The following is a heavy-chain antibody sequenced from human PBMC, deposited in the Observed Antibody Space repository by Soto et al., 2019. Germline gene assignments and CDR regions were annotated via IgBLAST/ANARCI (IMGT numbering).Heavy chain of an antibody. D-gene: IGHD2-2*01. CDR3: TSCYVYCCEY. V-gene: IGHV4-59*01. Sequence: QVQLQESGPGLVKPSETLSLTCSVSGASISSYYWSWIRQPPGKGLEWNGYIYYRGSTNYNPSLRIAVNTSVDTYGNKSSLKLSSGAAVDTVMDYSTSCYVYCCEYWGQGNRVTVSS. J-gene: IGHJ4*02. CDR2: IYYRGST. CDR1: GASISSYY.